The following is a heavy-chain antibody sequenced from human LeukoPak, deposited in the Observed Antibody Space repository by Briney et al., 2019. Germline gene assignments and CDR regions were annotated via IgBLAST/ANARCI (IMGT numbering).Heavy chain of an antibody. V-gene: IGHV1-18*01. Sequence: ASVKVSCKASGYTFTSYGISWVRQAPGQGLEWMGWISAYNGNTNYAQKLEGRVTMTTDTSTSTDYMELRSLRSDATAVYYCARAWGVLRYFDWLLWDDYWGQGTLVTVSS. CDR3: ARAWGVLRYFDWLLWDDY. CDR1: GYTFTSYG. D-gene: IGHD3-9*01. J-gene: IGHJ4*02. CDR2: ISAYNGNT.